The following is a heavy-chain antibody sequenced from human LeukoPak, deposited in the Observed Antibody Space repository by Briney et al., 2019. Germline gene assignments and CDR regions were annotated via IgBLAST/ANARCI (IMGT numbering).Heavy chain of an antibody. Sequence: ASVKVSCKASGYXFTSDYMHWVRQAPGQGLEWMGIINPSGGSTSYAQRFQGRVTMTRDTSTSTVYMELSSLRSEDTAVYYCAREIPYCSSTSCPFGSWGQGTLVTVSS. D-gene: IGHD2-2*01. CDR1: GYXFTSDY. V-gene: IGHV1-46*01. CDR2: INPSGGST. CDR3: AREIPYCSSTSCPFGS. J-gene: IGHJ5*02.